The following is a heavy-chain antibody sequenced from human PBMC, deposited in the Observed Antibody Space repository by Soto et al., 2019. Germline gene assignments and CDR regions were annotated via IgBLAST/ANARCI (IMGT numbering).Heavy chain of an antibody. Sequence: QVQLQQWGAGLLKPSETLSLTCAVYGGSFSGYYWSWIRQPPGKGLEWIGEINHSGSTNYNSSLKSRVTISVDTSKNQFSLKLSSVTAADTAVYYCDHYGDDAFDIWGQGTMVTVSS. CDR3: DHYGDDAFDI. D-gene: IGHD4-17*01. CDR2: INHSGST. V-gene: IGHV4-34*01. J-gene: IGHJ3*02. CDR1: GGSFSGYY.